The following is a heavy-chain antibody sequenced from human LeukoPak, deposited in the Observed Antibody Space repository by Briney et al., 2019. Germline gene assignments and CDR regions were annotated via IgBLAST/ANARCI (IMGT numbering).Heavy chain of an antibody. D-gene: IGHD3-10*02. CDR3: ARELFRLGFDY. CDR2: ISYDGNNK. V-gene: IGHV3-30*04. CDR1: GFSFRSYA. J-gene: IGHJ4*02. Sequence: GGSLRPSCAASGFSFRSYAMHWVRQAPGKGLEWVAVISYDGNNKYYADSVKGRFTISRDNSKNTLYLQMNSLRVEDTAVYYCARELFRLGFDYWGQGTQVTVSS.